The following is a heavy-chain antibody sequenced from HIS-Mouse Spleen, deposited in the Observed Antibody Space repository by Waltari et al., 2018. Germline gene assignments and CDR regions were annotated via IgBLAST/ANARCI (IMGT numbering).Heavy chain of an antibody. V-gene: IGHV4-39*07. J-gene: IGHJ2*01. Sequence: QLQLQESGPGLVKPSETLSLTCTVPGGSFSSRSYYWGWIRQPPGKGLEWIGSIYYSGSTYYNPSLKSRVTISVDTSKNQFSLKLSSVTAADTAVYYCAREIPYSSSWYDWYFDLWGRGTLVTVSS. D-gene: IGHD6-13*01. CDR3: AREIPYSSSWYDWYFDL. CDR2: IYYSGST. CDR1: GGSFSSRSYY.